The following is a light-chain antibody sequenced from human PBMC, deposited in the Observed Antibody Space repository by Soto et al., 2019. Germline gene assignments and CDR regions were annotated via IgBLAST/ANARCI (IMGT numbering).Light chain of an antibody. V-gene: IGLV1-44*01. CDR3: AAWDDSLNGYV. J-gene: IGLJ1*01. Sequence: QSALTQPPSASGTPGQRVTISCSGSSSNIGSNSVNWYQQLPGTAPKLLIYSNNQRPSGVPDRFSGSKSGTSASLAISGLQSEDEADYYWAAWDDSLNGYVFGTGTKVXVL. CDR1: SSNIGSNS. CDR2: SNN.